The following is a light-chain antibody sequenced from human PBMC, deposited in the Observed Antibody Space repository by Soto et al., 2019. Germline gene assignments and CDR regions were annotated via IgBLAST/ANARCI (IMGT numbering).Light chain of an antibody. V-gene: IGKV1-5*01. CDR3: QQYENYWT. CDR1: QTISSW. J-gene: IGKJ1*01. CDR2: DAS. Sequence: DIQMTQSPSTLSGSVGDRVTITCRASQTISSWLAWYQQKPGKAPKLLIYDASNLDSGVPSRFSGSGSGTEFSLTISNLQPDDCATYYCQQYENYWTFGQGTKVDI.